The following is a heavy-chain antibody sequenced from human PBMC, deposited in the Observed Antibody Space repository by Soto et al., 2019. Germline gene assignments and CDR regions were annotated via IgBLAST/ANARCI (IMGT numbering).Heavy chain of an antibody. CDR3: AIDSRITIFGVVIISPFDV. V-gene: IGHV3-23*01. Sequence: GGSLRLSCAASGVTFSSEAMSWVRQAPGKGLEWVSAISGSGGSTYDADSVKGRFTISRENSKNKLYLQMISLRAEDTAVYSCAIDSRITIFGVVIISPFDVWGQGTTVTVSS. D-gene: IGHD3-3*01. CDR1: GVTFSSEA. CDR2: ISGSGGST. J-gene: IGHJ6*02.